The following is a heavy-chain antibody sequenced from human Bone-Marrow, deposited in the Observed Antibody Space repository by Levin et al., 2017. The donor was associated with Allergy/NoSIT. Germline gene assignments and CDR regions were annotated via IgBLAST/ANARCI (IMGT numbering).Heavy chain of an antibody. J-gene: IGHJ6*02. Sequence: GGSLRLSCAASGFTFSSYSMNWVRQAPGKGLEWVSSISSSSSYIYYADSVKGRFTISRDNAKNSLYLQMNSLRAEDTAVYYCLRSTRPDCGGDCYSSRRIYYYGMDVWGQGTTVTVSS. CDR2: ISSSSSYI. CDR3: LRSTRPDCGGDCYSSRRIYYYGMDV. D-gene: IGHD2-21*02. V-gene: IGHV3-21*01. CDR1: GFTFSSYS.